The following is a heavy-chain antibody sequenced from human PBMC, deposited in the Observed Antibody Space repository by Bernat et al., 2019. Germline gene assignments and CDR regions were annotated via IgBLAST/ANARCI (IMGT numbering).Heavy chain of an antibody. V-gene: IGHV1-2*04. D-gene: IGHD4-17*01. CDR2: INPNSGGT. Sequence: QVQLVQSGAEVKKPGASVKVSCKASGYTFTGYYMHWVRQAPGQGLEWMGWINPNSGGTNYAQKFQGWVTMTRDTSLSTAYMELSRLRSDDTAVYYCARGDRGGDDGDLYYYYYGMDVWGQGTTVTVSS. CDR1: GYTFTGYY. J-gene: IGHJ6*02. CDR3: ARGDRGGDDGDLYYYYYGMDV.